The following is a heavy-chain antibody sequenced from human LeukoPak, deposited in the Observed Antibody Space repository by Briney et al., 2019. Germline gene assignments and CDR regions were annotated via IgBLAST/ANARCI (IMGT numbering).Heavy chain of an antibody. V-gene: IGHV3-30*18. CDR1: GFTFSSYA. CDR2: ISYDGVNK. D-gene: IGHD2-2*01. CDR3: AKDPRYCSSTHCSGA. Sequence: AGGSLRLSCAASGFTFSSYAMSWVRQAPGKGLEWVAFISYDGVNKHYADSVKGRFTISRDNSKSTLYLQISSLRPEDTAVYYCAKDPRYCSSTHCSGAWGQGTLVTVSS. J-gene: IGHJ5*02.